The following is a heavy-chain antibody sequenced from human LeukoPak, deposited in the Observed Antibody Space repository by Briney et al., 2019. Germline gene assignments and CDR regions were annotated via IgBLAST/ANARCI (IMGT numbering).Heavy chain of an antibody. J-gene: IGHJ6*03. CDR1: GFTFDDYA. CDR2: ISGDGGST. Sequence: GGSLRLSCAASGFTFDDYAMHWVRQAPGKGLERVSLISGDGGSTYYADSVKGRFTISRDNSKNSLYLQMNSLRTEDTALYYCAAPPHYGSGSYHYYYYMDVWGKGTTVTVSS. V-gene: IGHV3-43*02. CDR3: AAPPHYGSGSYHYYYYMDV. D-gene: IGHD3-10*01.